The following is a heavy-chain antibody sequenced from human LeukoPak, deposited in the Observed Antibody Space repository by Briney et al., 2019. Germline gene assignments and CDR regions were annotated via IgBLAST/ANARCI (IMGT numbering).Heavy chain of an antibody. J-gene: IGHJ4*02. Sequence: GGSLRLSCAASGFTFSSYALGWVRQAPGEGLEWVASVSGSGSSTYYAGSVKGRFASSRDNSKTTLYLQMNSLRAEDTALYYCAKDPSSGWPYYFEYWGQGTLVTVSS. V-gene: IGHV3-23*01. CDR1: GFTFSSYA. CDR3: AKDPSSGWPYYFEY. D-gene: IGHD6-25*01. CDR2: VSGSGSST.